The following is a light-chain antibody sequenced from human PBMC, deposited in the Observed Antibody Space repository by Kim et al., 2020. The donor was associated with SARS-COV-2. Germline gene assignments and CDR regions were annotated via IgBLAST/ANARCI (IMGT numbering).Light chain of an antibody. Sequence: GESATLSCGASQSVSSNLLAWYQQKPGQAPRLLIYGASSRATGIPDRFSGSVSGTDFTLTISRLEPEDCAVYYCQQYGNPPRTFGQGTKVDIK. CDR2: GAS. J-gene: IGKJ1*01. CDR1: QSVSSNL. CDR3: QQYGNPPRT. V-gene: IGKV3-20*01.